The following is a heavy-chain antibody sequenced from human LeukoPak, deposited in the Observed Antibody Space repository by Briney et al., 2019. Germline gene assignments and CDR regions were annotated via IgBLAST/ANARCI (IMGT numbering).Heavy chain of an antibody. Sequence: GGSLRLSCAASGFTFSSYAMSWVRQAPGKGLEWVSVISGSGDSTNYADSVKGRFIISRDNSKNTLNLQINSLRAEDTAVYYCAKHLWRDLLWFGEGYYFGYWGQGTLVTVSS. CDR2: ISGSGDST. D-gene: IGHD3-10*01. J-gene: IGHJ4*02. CDR1: GFTFSSYA. CDR3: AKHLWRDLLWFGEGYYFGY. V-gene: IGHV3-23*01.